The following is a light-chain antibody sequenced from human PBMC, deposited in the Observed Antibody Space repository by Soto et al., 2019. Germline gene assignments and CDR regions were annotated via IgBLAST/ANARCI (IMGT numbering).Light chain of an antibody. Sequence: EMQMSKSPSSLSASVGDRVTITCQASQDIKKYLNWYQQKPGKAPRLLIFEVSDLQKGVPSRFSGSGSGTDFTFTISSLQPEDNATSYCKQYDDVPTTFGGGTKVDSK. CDR2: EVS. CDR3: KQYDDVPTT. V-gene: IGKV1-33*01. J-gene: IGKJ4*01. CDR1: QDIKKY.